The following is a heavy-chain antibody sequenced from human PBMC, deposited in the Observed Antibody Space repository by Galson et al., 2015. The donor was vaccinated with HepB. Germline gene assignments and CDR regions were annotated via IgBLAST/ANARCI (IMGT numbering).Heavy chain of an antibody. Sequence: SLRLSCAASGFTFSSYGMIWVRQAPGKGLEWVSAVMSGSGGAFYADSVKGRFTISRDNSKNTLSLQMNSLGAEDTAVYYCAKCGGLSSGWCNYFDPWGQGTLVTVSS. CDR3: AKCGGLSSGWCNYFDP. CDR2: VMSGSGGA. D-gene: IGHD6-19*01. J-gene: IGHJ5*02. V-gene: IGHV3-23*01. CDR1: GFTFSSYG.